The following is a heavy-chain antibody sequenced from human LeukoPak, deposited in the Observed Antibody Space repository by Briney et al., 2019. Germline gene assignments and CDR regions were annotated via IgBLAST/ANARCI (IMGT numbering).Heavy chain of an antibody. J-gene: IGHJ4*02. D-gene: IGHD1-26*01. V-gene: IGHV4-59*08. CDR3: ARHGGTLDYFNS. Sequence: ASETLSLTCSVSNGSISTYYWSWIRQSPGKGLEWIGYISYGGATTYNPSLKRRVTISVDSPKNHFSLRLTSLTAADTALYYCARHGGTLDYFNSWGPGSLVTVSS. CDR1: NGSISTYY. CDR2: ISYGGAT.